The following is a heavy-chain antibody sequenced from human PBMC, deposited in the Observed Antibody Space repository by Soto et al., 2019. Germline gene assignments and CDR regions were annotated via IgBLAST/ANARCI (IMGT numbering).Heavy chain of an antibody. CDR2: FSSSSSYI. Sequence: PGGSLRLSCAASGFTFSSYSMNWVRQAPGKGLEWVSSFSSSSSYIYYADSVKGRFTISRDNAKNSLYLQMNILRAEDTALYYCARVRLGAPTRYFDYWGQGTLVTVSS. CDR1: GFTFSSYS. J-gene: IGHJ4*02. D-gene: IGHD2-15*01. CDR3: ARVRLGAPTRYFDY. V-gene: IGHV3-21*04.